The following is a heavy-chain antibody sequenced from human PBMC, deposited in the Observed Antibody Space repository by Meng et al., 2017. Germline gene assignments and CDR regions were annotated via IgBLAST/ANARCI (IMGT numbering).Heavy chain of an antibody. V-gene: IGHV3-23*01. Sequence: GESLKISCAASGFTFSSYAMSWVRQAPGKGLEWVSAISGSGGSTYYADSVKGRFTISRDNSKNTLYLQMNSLRAEDTAVYYCAKDQSGSYDPWFDPWGQGNRVTGSS. CDR2: ISGSGGST. CDR3: AKDQSGSYDPWFDP. CDR1: GFTFSSYA. J-gene: IGHJ5*02. D-gene: IGHD1-26*01.